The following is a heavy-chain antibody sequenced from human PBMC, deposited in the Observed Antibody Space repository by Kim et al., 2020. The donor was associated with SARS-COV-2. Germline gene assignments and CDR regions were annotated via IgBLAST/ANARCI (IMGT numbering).Heavy chain of an antibody. Sequence: GGSLRLSCAASGFTFSSYAMHWVRQAPGKGLQWVAVISYDGSNKYYADSVKGRFTISRDNSKNTLYLQMNSLRAEDTAVYYCARGSSIAAAGTSQAGLGFWGFDYWGQGTLVTVSS. CDR3: ARGSSIAAAGTSQAGLGFWGFDY. V-gene: IGHV3-30-3*01. J-gene: IGHJ4*02. CDR2: ISYDGSNK. D-gene: IGHD6-13*01. CDR1: GFTFSSYA.